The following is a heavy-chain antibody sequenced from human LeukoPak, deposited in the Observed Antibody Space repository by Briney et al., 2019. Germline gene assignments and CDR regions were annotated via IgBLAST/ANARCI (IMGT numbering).Heavy chain of an antibody. CDR1: GGSFSGYY. Sequence: PSETLSLTCAVYGGSFSGYYWSWIRQPPGKGLEWIGEINHSGSTNYNPSLKSRVTISVDTSKNQFSLKLSSVTAADTAVYYCARLYDFWSGYSCWGQETLVTVSS. J-gene: IGHJ4*02. V-gene: IGHV4-34*01. CDR3: ARLYDFWSGYSC. D-gene: IGHD3-3*01. CDR2: INHSGST.